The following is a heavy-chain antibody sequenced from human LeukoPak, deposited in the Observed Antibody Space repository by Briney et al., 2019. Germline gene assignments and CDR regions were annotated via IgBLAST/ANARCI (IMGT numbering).Heavy chain of an antibody. Sequence: ASVKVSCKASGYTFTSYYMHWVRQAPGQGLEWMGIINPSGGSTSYAQKFQGRVTMTRDTSTSTAYMELRSLRSDDTAVYYCASRYCSSTSCYYYYYMDVWGKGTTVTISS. D-gene: IGHD2-2*01. CDR1: GYTFTSYY. J-gene: IGHJ6*03. CDR2: INPSGGST. V-gene: IGHV1-46*01. CDR3: ASRYCSSTSCYYYYYMDV.